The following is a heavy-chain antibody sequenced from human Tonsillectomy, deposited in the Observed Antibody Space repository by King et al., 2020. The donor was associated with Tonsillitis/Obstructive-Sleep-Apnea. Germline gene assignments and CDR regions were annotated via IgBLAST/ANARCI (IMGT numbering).Heavy chain of an antibody. V-gene: IGHV3-74*01. D-gene: IGHD3-3*01. J-gene: IGHJ6*03. Sequence: VQLVESGGGLVQPGGSLRLSCAASGFTFSTYWMHWVRQAPGKGLVWVSHINNDGSNTNYADSVKGRFTISRDNPRNTLYLLMNSLRDEDTALYYCARGATYYDFWSGFSPAYYMDVWGKGTTVTVSS. CDR1: GFTFSTYW. CDR2: INNDGSNT. CDR3: ARGATYYDFWSGFSPAYYMDV.